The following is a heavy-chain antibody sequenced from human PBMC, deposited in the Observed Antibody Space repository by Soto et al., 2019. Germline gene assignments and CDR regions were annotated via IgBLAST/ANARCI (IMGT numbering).Heavy chain of an antibody. Sequence: QVQLVQSGAEVKKPGSSVKVSCKASGGTFTNYAISWVRQAPGQGLEWMGGIIPIFGTANYAHKFQGRVTITADESTSTAYMELSSLRAEDTDVCYCASDAQSGSCDYWGQGTLVTVSS. CDR3: ASDAQSGSCDY. J-gene: IGHJ4*02. CDR2: IIPIFGTA. V-gene: IGHV1-69*12. CDR1: GGTFTNYA. D-gene: IGHD1-26*01.